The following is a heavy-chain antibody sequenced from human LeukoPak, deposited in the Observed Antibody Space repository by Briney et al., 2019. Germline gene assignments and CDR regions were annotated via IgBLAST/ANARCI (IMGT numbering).Heavy chain of an antibody. CDR2: INHSGST. CDR1: GGSFSGYY. V-gene: IGHV4-34*01. D-gene: IGHD6-13*01. CDR3: ARGENYGSSWGADPNWFDP. J-gene: IGHJ5*02. Sequence: SETLSLTCAVYGGSFSGYYWSWIRQPPGKGLEWIGEINHSGSTNYNPSLKSRVTISVDTSKNQFSLKLSSVTAADTAVYYCARGENYGSSWGADPNWFDPWGQGTLVTVSS.